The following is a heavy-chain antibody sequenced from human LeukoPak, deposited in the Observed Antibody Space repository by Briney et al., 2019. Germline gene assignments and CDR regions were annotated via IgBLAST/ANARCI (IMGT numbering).Heavy chain of an antibody. J-gene: IGHJ6*02. CDR3: ARDHGSGSYYNPLSYYYYYGMDV. CDR2: ISAYNGNT. Sequence: ASVKVSCKASGYTFTSYGISWVRQAPGQGLEWMGWISAYNGNTNYAQKLQGRVTMTTDTSTSTAYMELRSLRSDDTAVYYCARDHGSGSYYNPLSYYYYYGMDVWGQGTTVTVSS. CDR1: GYTFTSYG. V-gene: IGHV1-18*01. D-gene: IGHD3-10*01.